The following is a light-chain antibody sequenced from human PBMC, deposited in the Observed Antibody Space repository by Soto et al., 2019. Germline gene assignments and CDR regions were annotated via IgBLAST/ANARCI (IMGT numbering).Light chain of an antibody. J-gene: IGKJ1*01. CDR1: QSVSTNY. CDR3: QQYGSSPPT. V-gene: IGKV3-20*01. CDR2: GAS. Sequence: EIVLTQSPGTLSLSPGERATLSCRASQSVSTNYLAWYQRKPGQAPRLLIYGASYRATDIPNRFNGSGSGTDFTLTITRLKAEDFAVYYCQQYGSSPPTFGQGTKVEIK.